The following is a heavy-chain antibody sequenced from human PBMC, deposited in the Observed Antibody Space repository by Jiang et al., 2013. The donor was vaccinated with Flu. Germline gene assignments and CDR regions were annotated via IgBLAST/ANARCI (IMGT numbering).Heavy chain of an antibody. J-gene: IGHJ4*02. CDR2: ISTNNANP. CDR1: GYTFTNSG. Sequence: SGAEVKKPGASVKVSCKASGYTFTNSGFSWVRQAPGKGLEWMGWISTNNANPNLAQRFHGRTTLTTDTSASTAYMELRSLRSDDTAVYYCVRDQCNDTYCYRDFEFWGQGHPGHRLL. D-gene: IGHD2-21*02. V-gene: IGHV1-18*01. CDR3: VRDQCNDTYCYRDFEF.